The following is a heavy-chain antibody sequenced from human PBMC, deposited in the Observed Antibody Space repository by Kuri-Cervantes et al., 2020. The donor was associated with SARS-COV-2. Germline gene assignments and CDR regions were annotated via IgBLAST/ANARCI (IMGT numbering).Heavy chain of an antibody. J-gene: IGHJ6*03. CDR1: GGSISSSSYY. V-gene: IGHV3-11*04. CDR2: ISSSGSTI. CDR3: ARFSCSSSCYPGRYYFYMDV. Sequence: LSLTCTVSGGSISSSSYYWGWIRQPPGNGLEWVSYISSSGSTIYYADSVKGRFTISRDNAKNSLYLQMNSLRAEDTAVYYCARFSCSSSCYPGRYYFYMDVWGKGPTVTVSS. D-gene: IGHD6-13*01.